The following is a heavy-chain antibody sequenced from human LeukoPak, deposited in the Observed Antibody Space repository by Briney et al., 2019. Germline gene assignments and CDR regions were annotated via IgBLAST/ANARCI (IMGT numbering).Heavy chain of an antibody. J-gene: IGHJ4*02. CDR1: GYTFTDYY. V-gene: IGHV1-2*02. CDR3: ARVQWLAPQYYFDY. Sequence: ASVKVSCKASGYTFTDYYMHWVRQATGQGLEWMGWIKLNSGGTNYAQKFQGRVTMTRNTSISTAYMELSSLRSEDTAVYYCARVQWLAPQYYFDYWGQGTLVTVSS. D-gene: IGHD6-19*01. CDR2: IKLNSGGT.